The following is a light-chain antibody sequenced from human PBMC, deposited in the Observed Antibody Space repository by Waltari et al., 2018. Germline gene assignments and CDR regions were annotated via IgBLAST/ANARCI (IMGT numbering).Light chain of an antibody. CDR1: SSTIGAGYD. Sequence: QSVLTQPPSVSGAPGQRVTISCTGSSSTIGAGYDVPWYQQHPGTAPKLLIYGNSNRPSGVPDRFSGSKSGTSASLAITGLQAEDEADYYCQSYDSSLSGSSVFGTGTKVTVL. J-gene: IGLJ1*01. CDR3: QSYDSSLSGSSV. V-gene: IGLV1-40*01. CDR2: GNS.